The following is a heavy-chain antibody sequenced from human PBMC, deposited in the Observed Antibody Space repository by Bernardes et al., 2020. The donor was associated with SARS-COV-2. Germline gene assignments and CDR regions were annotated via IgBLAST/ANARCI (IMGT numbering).Heavy chain of an antibody. CDR3: ARSFNYGPDY. V-gene: IGHV3-74*01. CDR2: LNGGGGDI. CDR1: GFTFSNYA. D-gene: IGHD3-10*01. Sequence: GGSLRLSCAASGFTFSNYAMNWVRQAPGKGLVWVSRLNGGGGDITYADSVKGRFIISRDNAKSILYLQMNSLRPEDTAVYYCARSFNYGPDYWSQGTLVTVSS. J-gene: IGHJ4*02.